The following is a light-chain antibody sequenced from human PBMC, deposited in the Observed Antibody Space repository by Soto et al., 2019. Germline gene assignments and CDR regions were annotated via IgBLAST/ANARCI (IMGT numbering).Light chain of an antibody. V-gene: IGKV3-15*01. CDR2: GAS. Sequence: EIVMTQSPATLSVSPGERATLSCRASRSVNSNLAWYQQKPGQAPRLLIYGASTRATGIPARFSGSGSETDFTLTISSLLSEDFAVYYCQQYNNWWTFGQGTKVEIK. J-gene: IGKJ1*01. CDR1: RSVNSN. CDR3: QQYNNWWT.